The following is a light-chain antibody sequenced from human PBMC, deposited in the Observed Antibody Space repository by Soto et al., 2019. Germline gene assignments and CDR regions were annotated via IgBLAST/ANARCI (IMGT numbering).Light chain of an antibody. CDR3: QKYNSAPRT. Sequence: DIQMTQSPSSLSASVGDRVTITCRASQDISNYLAWYQQKPGKVPKLLIYAASTLKSGVPARFSGSGSRTDFPLTISSLPPEDVATYYCQKYNSAPRTFGGGTKVEIK. J-gene: IGKJ4*01. V-gene: IGKV1-27*01. CDR1: QDISNY. CDR2: AAS.